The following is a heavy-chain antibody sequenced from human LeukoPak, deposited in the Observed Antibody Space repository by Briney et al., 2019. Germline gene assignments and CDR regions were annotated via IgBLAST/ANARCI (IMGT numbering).Heavy chain of an antibody. CDR1: GGSISSYY. Sequence: PSETLSLTCTVSGGSISSYYWSWIRQPAGKGLEWIGRIYTSGSTNYNPSLKSRVTMSVDTSKNQFSLKLTSVTAADTAMYYCARDSPAYSSGWYHFDHWGQGTLVTVSS. CDR2: IYTSGST. CDR3: ARDSPAYSSGWYHFDH. D-gene: IGHD6-19*01. V-gene: IGHV4-4*07. J-gene: IGHJ4*02.